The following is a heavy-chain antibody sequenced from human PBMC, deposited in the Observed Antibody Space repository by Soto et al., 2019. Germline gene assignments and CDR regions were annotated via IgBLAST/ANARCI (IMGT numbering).Heavy chain of an antibody. CDR3: ATLQYYEFWSGLMRGGAFDK. V-gene: IGHV5-51*01. CDR2: IYPGDSDT. Sequence: SLKISCKGSGYSFTSYWIGWVRQMPGKGLEWMGIIYPGDSDTRYSPSFQGQVTISADKSISTAYLQWSSLKASDTAMYYCATLQYYEFWSGLMRGGAFDKWGQGITVTV. D-gene: IGHD3-3*01. J-gene: IGHJ3*02. CDR1: GYSFTSYW.